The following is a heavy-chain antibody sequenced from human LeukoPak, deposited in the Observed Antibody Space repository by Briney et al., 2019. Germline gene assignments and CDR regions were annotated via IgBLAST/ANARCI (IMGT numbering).Heavy chain of an antibody. CDR2: IKQDGSEK. Sequence: PGGSLRLSCAASGFTFSSYWMSWVRQAPGKGLEWVANIKQDGSEKYYVDSVKGRFAISRDNAKNSLYLQMNSLRAEDTAVYYCAREPRYSSGWYVDYWGQGTLVTVSS. J-gene: IGHJ4*02. CDR3: AREPRYSSGWYVDY. D-gene: IGHD6-19*01. V-gene: IGHV3-7*01. CDR1: GFTFSSYW.